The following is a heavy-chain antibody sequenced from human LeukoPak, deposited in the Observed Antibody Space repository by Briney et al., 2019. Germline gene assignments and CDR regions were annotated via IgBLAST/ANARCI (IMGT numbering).Heavy chain of an antibody. V-gene: IGHV3-23*01. CDR1: GFTFSSNT. D-gene: IGHD4-23*01. CDR2: ISGSGGNT. Sequence: PGGSLRLSCAASGFTFSSNTMSWVRQAPGKGLEWVSVISGSGGNTYYADSVKGRFTISRDNSKNTLYLQMNRLRPEDTAVYYCAKASGGNVVYWGQGTLVTVSS. CDR3: AKASGGNVVY. J-gene: IGHJ4*02.